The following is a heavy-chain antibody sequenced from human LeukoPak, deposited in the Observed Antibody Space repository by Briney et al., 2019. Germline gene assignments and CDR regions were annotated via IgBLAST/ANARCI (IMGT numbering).Heavy chain of an antibody. CDR1: GGSITNLNYY. D-gene: IGHD4-23*01. CDR2: IYTSGGT. CDR3: AGRGSNSGTFDI. Sequence: PSETLSLTCTVSGGSITNLNYYWTWIRQPVGKRLEWIGRIYTSGGTDYNPSPKARATLSVDKSKNQFSLNLASLTAADTALYYCAGRGSNSGTFDIWGPGTFVTVSS. J-gene: IGHJ3*02. V-gene: IGHV4-61*02.